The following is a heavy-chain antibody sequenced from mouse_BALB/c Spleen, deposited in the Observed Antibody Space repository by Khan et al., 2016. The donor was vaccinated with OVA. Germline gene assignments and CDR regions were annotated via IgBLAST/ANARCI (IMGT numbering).Heavy chain of an antibody. CDR2: IRSGGST. J-gene: IGHJ3*01. CDR3: ARNSYMYDFTY. Sequence: VQLQESGPGLVQHSQSLSITCTVSGFSLNTYGIHWIRQSQGKGLEWLGVIRSGGSTDYNGAFISRLSITKDNYKSQVFFKMNSLQADDTAIYYCARNSYMYDFTYWGQGTLVTVSA. V-gene: IGHV2-2*01. D-gene: IGHD2-14*01. CDR1: GFSLNTYG.